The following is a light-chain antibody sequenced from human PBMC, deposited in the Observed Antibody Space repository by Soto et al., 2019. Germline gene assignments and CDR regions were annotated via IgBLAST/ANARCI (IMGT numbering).Light chain of an antibody. V-gene: IGKV1-13*02. CDR3: QQFNSYPLT. Sequence: AIQLTQSPSSLSASVGDRVTITCRASQAISSALAWYQQKPGKAPNLLIYDASSLEGGVPSRFSGSGSGTDFTLTISSLQPEDFATYYCQQFNSYPLTFGGGTKVEIK. J-gene: IGKJ4*01. CDR2: DAS. CDR1: QAISSA.